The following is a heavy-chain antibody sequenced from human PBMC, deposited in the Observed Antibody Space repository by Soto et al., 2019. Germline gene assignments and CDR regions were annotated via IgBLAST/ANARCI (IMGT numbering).Heavy chain of an antibody. J-gene: IGHJ3*02. CDR2: INPNSGGT. D-gene: IGHD4-4*01. CDR1: GYTFTGYY. V-gene: IGHV1-2*02. CDR3: ASMTTVTTDAFDI. Sequence: ASVKVSCKASGYTFTGYYMHWVLQAPGQGLEWMGWINPNSGGTNYAQKFQGRVTMTRDTSISTAYMELSRLRSDDTAVYYCASMTTVTTDAFDIWGQGTMVTVSS.